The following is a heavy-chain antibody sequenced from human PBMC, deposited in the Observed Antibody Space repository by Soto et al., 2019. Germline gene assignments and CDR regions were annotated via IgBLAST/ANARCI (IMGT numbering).Heavy chain of an antibody. CDR1: GASISSSSYY. CDR3: ARDALSRDSI. V-gene: IGHV4-31*03. D-gene: IGHD3-22*01. CDR2: ISYSGST. Sequence: SETLSLTCTVSGASISSSSYYWGWIRQHPGKGLEWIGNISYSGSTYYNPSLESRVTISVDTSKNQFSLKLSPVTAADTAVYYCARDALSRDSIWGQGTLVTVSS. J-gene: IGHJ4*02.